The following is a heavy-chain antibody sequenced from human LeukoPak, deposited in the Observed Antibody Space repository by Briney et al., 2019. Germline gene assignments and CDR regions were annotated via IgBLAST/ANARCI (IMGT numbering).Heavy chain of an antibody. CDR3: ARVRHYDFWSIGVFDI. CDR2: ISSSGSTI. CDR1: GFTFSSYE. Sequence: SGGSLRLSCAASGFTFSSYEMNWVRQAPGKGLEWVSYISSSGSTIYYADSVKGRFTISRDNAKNSLYLQMNSLRAEDTAVYYCARVRHYDFWSIGVFDIWGKGTMVTVSS. J-gene: IGHJ3*02. V-gene: IGHV3-48*03. D-gene: IGHD3-3*01.